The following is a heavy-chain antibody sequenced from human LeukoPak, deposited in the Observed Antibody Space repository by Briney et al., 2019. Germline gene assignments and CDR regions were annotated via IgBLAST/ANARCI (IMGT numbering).Heavy chain of an antibody. CDR3: ARDGRYYDSSGYIRGFDY. J-gene: IGHJ4*02. Sequence: SETLSLTCAVSGGSISSSNWWSWVRQPPGKGLEWIGEIYHSGSTNYNPSLKSRVTISVDKSKNQFSLKLSPVTAADTAVYYCARDGRYYDSSGYIRGFDYWGQGTLVTVSS. V-gene: IGHV4-4*02. CDR2: IYHSGST. CDR1: GGSISSSNW. D-gene: IGHD3-22*01.